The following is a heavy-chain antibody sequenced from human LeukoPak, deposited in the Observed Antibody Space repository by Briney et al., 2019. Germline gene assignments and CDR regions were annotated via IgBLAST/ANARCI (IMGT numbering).Heavy chain of an antibody. CDR1: GGSISSTTYY. V-gene: IGHV4-39*01. CDR2: VYYGETT. J-gene: IGHJ6*03. Sequence: ASAALSLTCTVSGGSISSTTYYWAWIRQPPGMGLEWIGIVYYGETTYYNPSLESRVTISVDTSKNHFSLRLNSVTAADTAVYYCARHEASYFYYYMDVWGAGTTVIVSS. CDR3: ARHEASYFYYYMDV.